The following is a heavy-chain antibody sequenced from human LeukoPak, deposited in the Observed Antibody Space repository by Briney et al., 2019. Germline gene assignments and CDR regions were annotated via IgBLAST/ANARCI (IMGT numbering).Heavy chain of an antibody. CDR1: GFTFSSYW. CDR2: IKQDGSEK. D-gene: IGHD3-3*01. CDR3: ARRDYDFWSGYQVHYGMDV. J-gene: IGHJ6*02. Sequence: SGGSLRLSCAASGFTFSSYWMSWVRQAPGKGLEWVANIKQDGSEKYYVDSVKGRFTISRDNAKNSLYLQMNSLRAEDTAVYYCARRDYDFWSGYQVHYGMDVWGQGTTVTASS. V-gene: IGHV3-7*01.